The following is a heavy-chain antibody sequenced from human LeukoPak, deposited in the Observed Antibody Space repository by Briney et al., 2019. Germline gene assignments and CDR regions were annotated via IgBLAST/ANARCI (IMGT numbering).Heavy chain of an antibody. D-gene: IGHD4-23*01. Sequence: RGGSLRLSCAASGFTLSSYAMSWVRQAPGKGLEWVSVIYSGGSTYYADSVKGRFTIPRDNSKNTLYLQMTSLRAEDTAVYYCARGSYGGNINDAFDIWGQGTMVTV. CDR3: ARGSYGGNINDAFDI. V-gene: IGHV3-66*01. J-gene: IGHJ3*02. CDR1: GFTLSSYA. CDR2: IYSGGST.